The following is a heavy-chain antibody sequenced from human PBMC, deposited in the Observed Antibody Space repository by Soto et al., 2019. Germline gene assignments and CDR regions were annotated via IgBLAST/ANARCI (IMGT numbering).Heavy chain of an antibody. CDR1: GFTFSTYA. J-gene: IGHJ4*02. Sequence: EVQLLESGGTLVQPGGSPRLSCAASGFTFSTYAMNWVRQAPGKGLEWVSYISGSSGGSTYYADSVKGRFTISRDNSKNTLFLQMNSLRVEETAVYYCAKVSRFPGGLRSLFWGQGSLVTVSS. D-gene: IGHD3-10*01. CDR3: AKVSRFPGGLRSLF. CDR2: ISGSSGGST. V-gene: IGHV3-23*01.